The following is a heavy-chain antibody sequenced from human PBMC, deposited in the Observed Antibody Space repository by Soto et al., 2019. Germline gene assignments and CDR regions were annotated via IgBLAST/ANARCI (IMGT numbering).Heavy chain of an antibody. CDR2: IYYSGST. CDR3: ARQAPVTRVDY. V-gene: IGHV4-59*01. CDR1: GGSISSYY. J-gene: IGHJ4*02. D-gene: IGHD4-4*01. Sequence: SETLSLTCTVSGGSISSYYWSWIRQPPGKGLEWIGYIYYSGSTNYNPSLKSRVTISVDTSKNQFSLKLSSVTAADTAVYYCARQAPVTRVDYWGQGTLVTVYS.